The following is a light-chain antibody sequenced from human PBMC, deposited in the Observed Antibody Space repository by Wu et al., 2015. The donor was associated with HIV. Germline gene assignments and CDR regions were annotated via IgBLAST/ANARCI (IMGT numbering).Light chain of an antibody. CDR2: RAS. Sequence: DIQMTQFPATLFASVGDRVTITCRASQSISTWVAWYQQKPGKAPKFLISRASNLESGVPSRFSGSGSGTESTLTISRLQPDDFATYYCQQYNSYPYTFGQGTKLEIK. V-gene: IGKV1-5*03. CDR1: QSISTW. J-gene: IGKJ2*01. CDR3: QQYNSYPYT.